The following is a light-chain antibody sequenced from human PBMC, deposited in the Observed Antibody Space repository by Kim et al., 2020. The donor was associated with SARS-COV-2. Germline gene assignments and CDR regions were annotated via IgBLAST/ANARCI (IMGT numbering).Light chain of an antibody. CDR1: QGISSY. Sequence: DIQLTQSPSLLSASVGDRVTITCRASQGISSYLAWYQQKPGKAPNLLIYAASTLQSGVPSRFSGSGSGTEFTLTISSLQPEDFATYYCQQLNSYPLTFGQGTKVEIK. V-gene: IGKV1-9*01. CDR3: QQLNSYPLT. J-gene: IGKJ1*01. CDR2: AAS.